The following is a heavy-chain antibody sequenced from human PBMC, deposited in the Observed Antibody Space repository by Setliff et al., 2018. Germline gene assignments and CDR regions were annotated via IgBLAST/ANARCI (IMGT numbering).Heavy chain of an antibody. Sequence: PGGSLRLSCAASGFTFSSYEMNWVRQAPGKGLEWVANIKQDGSEKYYVDSVKGRFTISRDNAKNSLYLQMNSLRAEDTAVYYCARDHAYGSRFHYYYYNMDVWGQGTTVTVSS. CDR3: ARDHAYGSRFHYYYYNMDV. CDR2: IKQDGSEK. D-gene: IGHD3-10*01. V-gene: IGHV3-7*01. CDR1: GFTFSSYE. J-gene: IGHJ6*02.